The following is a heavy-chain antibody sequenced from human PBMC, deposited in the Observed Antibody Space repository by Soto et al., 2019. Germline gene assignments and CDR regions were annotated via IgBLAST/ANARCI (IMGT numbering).Heavy chain of an antibody. CDR2: IGVSDGSI. Sequence: GGYLRLSCAASVFTFRAYAMGWVRQPLGKGLAWVSSIGVSDGSIDYADSVKGRFTISRDNTKNSVYLQMSSLRAEDTSLYYCARDYYYDRSGKDSWGQGTLVTGSS. CDR3: ARDYYYDRSGKDS. V-gene: IGHV3-11*04. CDR1: VFTFRAYA. J-gene: IGHJ4*02. D-gene: IGHD3-22*01.